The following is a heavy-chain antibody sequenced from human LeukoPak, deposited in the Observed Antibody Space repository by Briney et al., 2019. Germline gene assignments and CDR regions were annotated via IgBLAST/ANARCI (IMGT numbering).Heavy chain of an antibody. D-gene: IGHD3-22*01. V-gene: IGHV3-23*01. CDR3: AKDSVGSSGYSNDAFDI. Sequence: PGGSLRLSCAASGFTFSSYAMSWVRQAPGKGLEWVSLISGSGGRTYYADSVKGRFTISRDKSKNTLYLQMNSLRAEDTAVYYCAKDSVGSSGYSNDAFDIWGQGTMVTVSS. J-gene: IGHJ3*02. CDR2: ISGSGGRT. CDR1: GFTFSSYA.